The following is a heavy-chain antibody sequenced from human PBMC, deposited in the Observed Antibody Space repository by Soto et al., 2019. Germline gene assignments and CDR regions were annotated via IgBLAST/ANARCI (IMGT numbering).Heavy chain of an antibody. J-gene: IGHJ6*02. Sequence: SVKVSCKASEYTFSSYAISWVRQAPGQGLEWMGGIIPIFGNTNYSQKFQGRVTMTTDASTSTAYMELRSLRSDDTAVYYCAILEGIAARIPPEYYPGDYGMDVWGQGTTVTVSS. V-gene: IGHV1-69*05. CDR1: EYTFSSYA. CDR2: IIPIFGNT. CDR3: AILEGIAARIPPEYYPGDYGMDV. D-gene: IGHD6-6*01.